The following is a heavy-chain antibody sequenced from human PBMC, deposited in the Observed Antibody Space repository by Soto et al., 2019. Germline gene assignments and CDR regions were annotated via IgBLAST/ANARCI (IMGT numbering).Heavy chain of an antibody. CDR1: GFTVSSNY. J-gene: IGHJ4*02. Sequence: GGSLRLSCAASGFTVSSNYMSWVRQAPGKGLEWVSVIYRGGSTYYADSVRGRFTISRDSSKNTLYLQVNSLRAEDTAVYYCAKENGYSSSWFEFDYWGQGTLVTVSS. D-gene: IGHD6-13*01. V-gene: IGHV3-66*01. CDR3: AKENGYSSSWFEFDY. CDR2: IYRGGST.